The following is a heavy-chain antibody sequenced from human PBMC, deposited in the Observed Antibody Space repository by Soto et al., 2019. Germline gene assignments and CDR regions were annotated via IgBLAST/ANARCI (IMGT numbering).Heavy chain of an antibody. CDR3: ARGFLFWFDP. D-gene: IGHD3-3*01. CDR2: INAGNGNT. V-gene: IGHV1-3*01. CDR1: GYTFTNYA. Sequence: GSSVKGSCKASGYTFTNYAMHWVRQAPGQRLEWMGWINAGNGNTKYSQKFQGRVTITRDTSASTAYMELSSLRSEDTAVYYCARGFLFWFDPWAPGTLLTPSS. J-gene: IGHJ5*02.